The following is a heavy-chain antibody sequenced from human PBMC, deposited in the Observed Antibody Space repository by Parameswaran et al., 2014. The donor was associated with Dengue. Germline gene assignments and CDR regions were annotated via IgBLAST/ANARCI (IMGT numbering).Heavy chain of an antibody. D-gene: IGHD4-17*01. CDR2: IYYSGST. V-gene: IGHV4-30-2*04. CDR3: ARELLTVTTPLDI. J-gene: IGHJ3*02. Sequence: RWIRQPPGKGLEWIGYIYYSGSTYYNPSLKSRVTISVDTSKNQFSLKLSSVTAADTAVYYCARELLTVTTPLDIWGQGTMVTVSS.